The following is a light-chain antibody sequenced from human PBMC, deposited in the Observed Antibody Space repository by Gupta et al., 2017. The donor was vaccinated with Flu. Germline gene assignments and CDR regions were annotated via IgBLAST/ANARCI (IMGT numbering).Light chain of an antibody. CDR3: QQYYTTPVT. Sequence: SMGERATVNCKSSQSVCGSSLHKNYLAWYQQKPGQPPKLLIYWASTRESGVPDRFSGGGSGTDFTLTINSLQAEDVAVYYCQQYYTTPVTFGGGTKVEIK. V-gene: IGKV4-1*01. CDR1: QSVCGSSLHKNY. CDR2: WAS. J-gene: IGKJ4*01.